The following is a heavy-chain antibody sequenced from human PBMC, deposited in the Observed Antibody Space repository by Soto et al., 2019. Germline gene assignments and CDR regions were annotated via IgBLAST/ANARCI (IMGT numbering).Heavy chain of an antibody. CDR3: VKDNNWADPV. J-gene: IGHJ4*02. V-gene: IGHV3-23*01. CDR2: ISRNSDST. CDR1: GFNFSSNG. D-gene: IGHD3-16*01. Sequence: QPGGSLTLSCAASGFNFSSNGMLWVRHAPGKGLEWVSVISRNSDSTYYHDSVKGRFTVSRDNSKNTLYLQLNSLRVEDTAIYYFVKDNNWADPVWGQGTLVTVSS.